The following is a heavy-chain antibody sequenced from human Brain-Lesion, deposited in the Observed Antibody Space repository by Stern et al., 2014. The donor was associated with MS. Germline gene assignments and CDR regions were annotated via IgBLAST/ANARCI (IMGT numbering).Heavy chain of an antibody. D-gene: IGHD2-15*01. V-gene: IGHV4-39*01. J-gene: IGHJ5*02. CDR2: IYYSGNT. CDR3: AGEEDIRYCSGGSCTGNWFDP. Sequence: LQLVESGPGLVKPSETLSLTCTVAGGSVSSTSYAWAWIRQPPGKGLEWIGTIYYSGNTYYSPSLKSRLTISLDTVKNQFSLQLRSVTAADTAVYYCAGEEDIRYCSGGSCTGNWFDPWGQGTLVTVSS. CDR1: GGSVSSTSYA.